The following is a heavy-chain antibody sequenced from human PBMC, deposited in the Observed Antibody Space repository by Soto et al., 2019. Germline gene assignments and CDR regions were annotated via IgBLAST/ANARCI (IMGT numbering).Heavy chain of an antibody. CDR1: GFTVSNIY. J-gene: IGHJ4*02. Sequence: EVQLVQSGGGLVQPGGSLRLSCAASGFTVSNIYLSWVRQAPGKGLQWVSLIYSDGGTDYAESVKGRFTISRDNSKNTLYLQMNSLKAEDTAIYYCATRMTTAPYWGQGTLVTVSS. CDR3: ATRMTTAPY. D-gene: IGHD4-17*01. CDR2: IYSDGGT. V-gene: IGHV3-66*01.